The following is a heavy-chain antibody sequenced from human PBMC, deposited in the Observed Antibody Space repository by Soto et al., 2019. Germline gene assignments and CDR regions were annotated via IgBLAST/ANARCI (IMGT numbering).Heavy chain of an antibody. J-gene: IGHJ3*02. Sequence: ASVKVSCKASGYTFTSYYMHWVRQAPGQGLEWMGIINPSGGSTSYAQKFQGRVTMTRDTSTSTVYMELSSLRSEDTAVYYCARVITMIVAETAALDAFDIWGQGTMVTVS. D-gene: IGHD3-22*01. V-gene: IGHV1-46*01. CDR3: ARVITMIVAETAALDAFDI. CDR2: INPSGGST. CDR1: GYTFTSYY.